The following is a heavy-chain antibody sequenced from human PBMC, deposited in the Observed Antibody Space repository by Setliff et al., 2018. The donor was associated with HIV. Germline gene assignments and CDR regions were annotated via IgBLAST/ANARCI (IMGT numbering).Heavy chain of an antibody. CDR2: IYPGDSDT. D-gene: IGHD6-25*01. CDR3: VRYIGAAAGYIDH. Sequence: GESLKISCKGSGYSFTTYWITWVRQMPGKGLEWMGIIYPGDSDTRYSPSFQGQVTISADKSISTAYLQWRSLQASDTAMYYCVRYIGAAAGYIDHWGQGTLVTVSS. V-gene: IGHV5-51*01. CDR1: GYSFTTYW. J-gene: IGHJ4*02.